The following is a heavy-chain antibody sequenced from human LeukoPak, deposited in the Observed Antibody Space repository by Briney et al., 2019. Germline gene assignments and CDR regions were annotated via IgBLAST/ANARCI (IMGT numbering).Heavy chain of an antibody. D-gene: IGHD3-22*01. V-gene: IGHV3-23*01. CDR1: GFTFSSYT. Sequence: AGGSLRLSCAAFGFTFSSYTMTWVRQAPGKGLERVLGISVSGGSTYYADSVKGRFTISRDNSKNTLYLQMNSLRAEDTAVYYCAKELRSDSSAYSYFDYRGQGTLVTVSS. J-gene: IGHJ4*02. CDR3: AKELRSDSSAYSYFDY. CDR2: ISVSGGST.